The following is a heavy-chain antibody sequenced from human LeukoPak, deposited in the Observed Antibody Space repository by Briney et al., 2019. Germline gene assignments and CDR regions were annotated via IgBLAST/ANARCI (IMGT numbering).Heavy chain of an antibody. CDR3: ARFPHYDILTGFDY. D-gene: IGHD3-9*01. J-gene: IGHJ4*02. V-gene: IGHV1-18*01. Sequence: XXXGQGXXXXGSISAYNGNTNYAQKLQGRVTMTTDTSTSTAYMELRSLRSDDTAVYYCARFPHYDILTGFDYWGQGTLVTVSS. CDR2: ISAYNGNT.